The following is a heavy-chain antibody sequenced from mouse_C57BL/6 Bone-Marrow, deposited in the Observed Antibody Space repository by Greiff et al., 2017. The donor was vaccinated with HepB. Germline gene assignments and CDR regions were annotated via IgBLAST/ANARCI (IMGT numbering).Heavy chain of an antibody. V-gene: IGHV1-61*01. J-gene: IGHJ1*03. CDR1: GYTFTSYW. D-gene: IGHD2-1*01. Sequence: QVQLKEPGAELVRPGSSVKLSCKASGYTFTSYWMDWVKQRPGQGLEWIGNIYPSDSETHYNQKFKDKATLTVDKSSSTAYMQLSSLTSEDSAVYFCARQGNYWYFDVWGTGTTVTVSS. CDR3: ARQGNYWYFDV. CDR2: IYPSDSET.